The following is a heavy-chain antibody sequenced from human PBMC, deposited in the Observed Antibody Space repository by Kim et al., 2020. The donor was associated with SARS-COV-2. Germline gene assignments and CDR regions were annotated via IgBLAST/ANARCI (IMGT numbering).Heavy chain of an antibody. CDR2: IIPIFGTA. D-gene: IGHD6-19*01. V-gene: IGHV1-69*13. Sequence: SVKVSCKASGGTFSSYAISWVRQAPGQGLEWMGGIIPIFGTANYAQKFQGRVTITADESTSTAYMELSSLRSEDTAVYYCARVGYSSGHTDYGMDVWGQGTTVTVSS. CDR3: ARVGYSSGHTDYGMDV. CDR1: GGTFSSYA. J-gene: IGHJ6*02.